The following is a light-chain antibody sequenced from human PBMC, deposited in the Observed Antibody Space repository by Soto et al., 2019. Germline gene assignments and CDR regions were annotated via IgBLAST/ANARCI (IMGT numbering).Light chain of an antibody. Sequence: QSVLTQPASVSGSPGQSITISCTGTNSDVGSYDYVSWYQQYPGKAPKVIIYEVRNRPSGVSDRFSASKSGNTASLTISGLQAEDEAVYYCSSYTSTSTLYVFGSGTKVTVL. CDR2: EVR. CDR1: NSDVGSYDY. V-gene: IGLV2-14*01. J-gene: IGLJ1*01. CDR3: SSYTSTSTLYV.